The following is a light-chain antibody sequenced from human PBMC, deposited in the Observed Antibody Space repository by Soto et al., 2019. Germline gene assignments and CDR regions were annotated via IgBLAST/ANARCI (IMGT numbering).Light chain of an antibody. CDR1: LSVSAW. CDR3: RHSCT. CDR2: KAS. J-gene: IGKJ2*02. Sequence: TISTTVGDRVTIICRASLSVSAWLAWYQVKPGKAPNLLIYKASILQSGVPSRFSGSASGAEFTLIISSQKTADFGTARSRHSCT. V-gene: IGKV1-5*02.